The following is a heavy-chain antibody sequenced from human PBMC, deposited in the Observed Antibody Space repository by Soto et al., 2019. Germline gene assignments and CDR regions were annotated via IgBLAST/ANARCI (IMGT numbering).Heavy chain of an antibody. D-gene: IGHD1-1*01. V-gene: IGHV3-23*01. Sequence: GSLRLSCAASGFIFSNYAMTWVRQAPGKGLEYVSAISGNGVTTYSADSMKGRFTISRDNSKNTLYLQLNSLRAEHTAVYYCANDRDDIAMFDDFYVWGQRTLITVSS. CDR1: GFIFSNYA. CDR2: ISGNGVTT. J-gene: IGHJ3*01. CDR3: ANDRDDIAMFDDFYV.